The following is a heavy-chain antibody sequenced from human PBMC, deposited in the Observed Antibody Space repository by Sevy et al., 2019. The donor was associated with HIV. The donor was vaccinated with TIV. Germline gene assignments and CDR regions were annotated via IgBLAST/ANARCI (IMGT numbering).Heavy chain of an antibody. V-gene: IGHV3-73*01. Sequence: GGSLRLSCAASGFTFSGSAMHWVRQASGKGLEWVGRIRSKANSYATAYAASVKGRFTISRDDSKNTAYLQMNSLKTEDTAVYYCTRRGSSADYWGQGTLVTVSS. J-gene: IGHJ4*02. CDR1: GFTFSGSA. D-gene: IGHD6-13*01. CDR2: IRSKANSYAT. CDR3: TRRGSSADY.